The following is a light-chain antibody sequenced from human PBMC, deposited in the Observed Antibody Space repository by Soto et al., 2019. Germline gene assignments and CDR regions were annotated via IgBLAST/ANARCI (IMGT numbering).Light chain of an antibody. Sequence: EIVMTQSPATLPVSPGERVTLSCRASQSVSSNLAWYQQKPGQAPRLLIYGASTRATGIPARFSGSGSGTEFTLTISSLQSEDFAVYYCQQCNNWPLTFGQGTKVEIK. CDR1: QSVSSN. V-gene: IGKV3-15*01. J-gene: IGKJ1*01. CDR3: QQCNNWPLT. CDR2: GAS.